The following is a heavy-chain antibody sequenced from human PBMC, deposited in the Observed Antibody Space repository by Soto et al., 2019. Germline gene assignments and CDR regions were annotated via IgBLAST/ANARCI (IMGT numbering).Heavy chain of an antibody. D-gene: IGHD2-2*01. CDR2: IIPIFGTA. CDR1: GYTFTSYY. J-gene: IGHJ6*02. V-gene: IGHV1-69*13. Sequence: GASVKVSCKASGYTFTSYYMHWVRQAPGQGLEWMGGIIPIFGTANYAQKFQGRVTITADESTSTAYMELSSLRSEDTAVYYCARDIVLVPAAINGMDVWG. CDR3: ARDIVLVPAAINGMDV.